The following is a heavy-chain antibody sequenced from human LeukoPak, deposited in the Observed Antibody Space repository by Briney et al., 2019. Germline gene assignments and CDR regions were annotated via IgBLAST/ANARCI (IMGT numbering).Heavy chain of an antibody. J-gene: IGHJ6*02. CDR1: GFTFSSYA. CDR2: ISGSGGST. Sequence: PGGSLRLSCAASGFTFSSYAMSWVRQAPGKGLEWVSAISGSGGSTYYADSVKGRFTISRDNSKNTLYLQMNSLRAEDTAVYYCAKDYDISYDILTGYSTPYYYYGMDVWGQGTTVTVSS. D-gene: IGHD3-9*01. CDR3: AKDYDISYDILTGYSTPYYYYGMDV. V-gene: IGHV3-23*01.